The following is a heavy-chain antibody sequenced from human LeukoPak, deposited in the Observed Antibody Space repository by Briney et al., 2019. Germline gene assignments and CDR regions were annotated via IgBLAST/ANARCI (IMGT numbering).Heavy chain of an antibody. V-gene: IGHV4-34*01. J-gene: IGHJ5*02. CDR1: GGPFSGYY. Sequence: SETLSLTCAVYGGPFSGYYWNWIRQPPGKGLEWIGEINHSGSTNYNPSLKSRVTISVDTSKNQFSLKLSSVTAADTAVYYSARGRNYYGSGSYFRRNWFDPWGQGTLVTVSS. CDR2: INHSGST. CDR3: ARGRNYYGSGSYFRRNWFDP. D-gene: IGHD3-10*01.